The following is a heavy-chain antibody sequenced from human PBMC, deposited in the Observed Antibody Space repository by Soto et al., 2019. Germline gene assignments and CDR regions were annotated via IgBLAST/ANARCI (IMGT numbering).Heavy chain of an antibody. Sequence: EVQLLESGGGLVQPWGSLRLSCTASGFTLNNHAMSWVRQAPGKGLKWVSVISGSDGSTYYTDSVRGRCPISRDSSKNTLYLQMSSLRAVYTAVYYCASQPRTTVTDNIFDFWGPGTLVTVSS. CDR1: GFTLNNHA. J-gene: IGHJ4*02. V-gene: IGHV3-23*01. CDR3: ASQPRTTVTDNIFDF. D-gene: IGHD4-17*01. CDR2: ISGSDGST.